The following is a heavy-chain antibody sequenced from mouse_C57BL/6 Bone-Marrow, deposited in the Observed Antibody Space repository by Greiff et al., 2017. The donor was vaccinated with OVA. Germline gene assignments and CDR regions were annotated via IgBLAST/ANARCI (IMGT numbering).Heavy chain of an antibody. V-gene: IGHV10-1*01. J-gene: IGHJ4*01. Sequence: EVQLVESGGGLVQPKGSLKLSCAASGFSFNTYAMNWVRQAPGKGLEWVARIRSKSNNYATYYADSVKDRFTISRDDSESMLYLQMNNLKTEDTAMYYCVLLGRRAMDYWGQGTSVTVSS. CDR3: VLLGRRAMDY. CDR2: IRSKSNNYAT. D-gene: IGHD4-1*01. CDR1: GFSFNTYA.